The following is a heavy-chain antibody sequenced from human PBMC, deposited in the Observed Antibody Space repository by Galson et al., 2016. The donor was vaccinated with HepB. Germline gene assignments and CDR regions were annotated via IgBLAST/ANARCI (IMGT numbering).Heavy chain of an antibody. CDR1: GFTFGDYA. Sequence: SLRLSCAASGFTFGDYAMSWFRQAPGKGLEWVGFIRWKAYGGTTEYAASVKGRFTISRDDSKSIAYLQMNSLKTEDTAVYYCTRGGWSRESYFDYWGQGTTVIVSS. V-gene: IGHV3-49*03. J-gene: IGHJ4*03. CDR2: IRWKAYGGTT. D-gene: IGHD1-26*01. CDR3: TRGGWSRESYFDY.